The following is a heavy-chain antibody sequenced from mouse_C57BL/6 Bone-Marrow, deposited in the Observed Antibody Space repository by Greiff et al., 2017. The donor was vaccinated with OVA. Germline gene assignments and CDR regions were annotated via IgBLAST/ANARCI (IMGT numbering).Heavy chain of an antibody. D-gene: IGHD1-1*01. CDR3: AAYYYGY. CDR1: GYTFTSYW. J-gene: IGHJ3*01. Sequence: QVHVKQPGAELVKPGASVKVSCKASGYTFTSYWMHWVKQRPGQGLEWIGRIHPSDSDTNYDQKFKGKATLTVGKSSSTAYMQLSSLTSEDSAVYYCAAYYYGYWGQGTLVTVSA. CDR2: IHPSDSDT. V-gene: IGHV1-74*01.